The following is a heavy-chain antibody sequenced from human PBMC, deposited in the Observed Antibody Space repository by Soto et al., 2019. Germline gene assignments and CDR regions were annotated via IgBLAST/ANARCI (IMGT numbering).Heavy chain of an antibody. CDR3: AREGINNYNEYYFDS. D-gene: IGHD4-4*01. CDR2: ISGSGNYT. V-gene: IGHV3-21*02. J-gene: IGHJ4*02. Sequence: EVQLVESGGGLVKPGGSLRLSCAASGFTFSSYSMNWVRQAPGKGLEWVSSISGSGNYTHYADFLRGRFTISRDNAKTALYLQMNSLRAEDTAVYYCAREGINNYNEYYFDSWGQGTVVTVSS. CDR1: GFTFSSYS.